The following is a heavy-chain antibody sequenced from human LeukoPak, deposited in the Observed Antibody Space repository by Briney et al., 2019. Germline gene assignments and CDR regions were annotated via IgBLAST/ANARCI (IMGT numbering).Heavy chain of an antibody. CDR1: GFTFSTYS. CDR3: SRDLAV. Sequence: GGSLRLSCAASGFTFSTYSMNWVRQAPGKGLEWVSSISSNNRYIYYADSVKGRFTISRDNAKNSLYLQMNSLRAEDTAMYYCSRDLAVWGQGTLVTVSS. J-gene: IGHJ4*02. V-gene: IGHV3-21*01. CDR2: ISSNNRYI.